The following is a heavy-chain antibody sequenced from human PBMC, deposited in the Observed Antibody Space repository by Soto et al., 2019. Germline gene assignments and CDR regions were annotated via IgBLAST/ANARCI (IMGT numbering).Heavy chain of an antibody. CDR1: GYTFTSYA. Sequence: QVQLVQSGAEEKKPGASVKVSCKASGYTFTSYAMHWVRQAPGQRLEWMGWINAGNGNTKYSQKFQGRVTITRDTSASTAYMELSRLRSEDTAVYYCARASGWYVSDYWGQGTLVTVSS. CDR3: ARASGWYVSDY. D-gene: IGHD6-19*01. J-gene: IGHJ4*02. V-gene: IGHV1-3*05. CDR2: INAGNGNT.